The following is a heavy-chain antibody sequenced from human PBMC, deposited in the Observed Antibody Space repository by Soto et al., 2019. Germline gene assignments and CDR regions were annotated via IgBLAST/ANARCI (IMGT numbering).Heavy chain of an antibody. Sequence: SETLSLTCTVSGGSITSTSHFWGLDSTGHFWGWIRQPPGKGLEWIGTISQSGNTYYSPSLKSRVTISVDTSKNQFSLKVTSVTAADTAVYYCARQGTVYHSYMEVWDKGTTVTVSS. CDR1: GGSITSTSHF. CDR2: ISQSGNT. V-gene: IGHV4-39*01. CDR3: ARQGTVYHSYMEV. J-gene: IGHJ6*03. D-gene: IGHD1-7*01.